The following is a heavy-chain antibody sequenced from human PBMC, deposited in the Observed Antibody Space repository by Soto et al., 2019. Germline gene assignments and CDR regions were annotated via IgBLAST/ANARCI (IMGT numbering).Heavy chain of an antibody. CDR2: IWYDESNK. CDR1: GFTFSSYG. Sequence: GGSLRLSCAASGFTFSSYGMHWVRQAPGKGLEWVAVIWYDESNKYYADNVKSRFTISRDNSKNTLYLQMNSLRAEDTAVFYCARARLTSYFDYWGQGTLVTVSS. D-gene: IGHD7-27*01. CDR3: ARARLTSYFDY. V-gene: IGHV3-33*01. J-gene: IGHJ4*02.